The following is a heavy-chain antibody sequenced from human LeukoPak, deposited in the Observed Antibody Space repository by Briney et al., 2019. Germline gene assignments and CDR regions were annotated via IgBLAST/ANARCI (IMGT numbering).Heavy chain of an antibody. D-gene: IGHD3-22*01. J-gene: IGHJ4*02. V-gene: IGHV3-21*01. CDR2: ISISSSYI. CDR1: GFTFSSYR. CDR3: ARGPQKNGHSSGYPGYFDY. Sequence: PGGSLRLSCAASGFTFSSYRINWVRQAPGKGLEWVSSISISSSYIYYADSVKGRFTISGDNAKNSLYLQMNSLRAEDTAVYYCARGPQKNGHSSGYPGYFDYWGQGTLVTVSS.